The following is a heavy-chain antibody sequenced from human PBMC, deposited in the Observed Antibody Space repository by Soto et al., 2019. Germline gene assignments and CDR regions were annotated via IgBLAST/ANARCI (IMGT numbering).Heavy chain of an antibody. J-gene: IGHJ4*02. D-gene: IGHD6-19*01. V-gene: IGHV3-21*01. Sequence: EVQLVESGGGLVKPGGSLRLSCAASGFTFSSYSMNWVRQAPGKGLEWVSSISSSSSYIYYADSVKGRFTISRDNAKNALYLQMNSLRAEDTAVYYCARDSRQLCFKWRYSRGWYQDHWGQGTLVTVSS. CDR2: ISSSSSYI. CDR3: ARDSRQLCFKWRYSRGWYQDH. CDR1: GFTFSSYS.